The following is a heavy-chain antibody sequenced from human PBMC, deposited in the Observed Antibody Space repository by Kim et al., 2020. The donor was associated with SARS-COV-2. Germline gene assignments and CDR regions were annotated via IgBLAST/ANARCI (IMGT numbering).Heavy chain of an antibody. Sequence: SETLSLTCTVSGGSISSSSYYWGWIRQPPGKGLEWIGSIYYSGSTYYNPSLKSRVTISVDTSKNQFSLKLSSVTAADTAVYYCARDPGPGDNWFDPWGQGTLVTVSS. J-gene: IGHJ5*02. CDR1: GGSISSSSYY. CDR2: IYYSGST. D-gene: IGHD3-10*01. V-gene: IGHV4-39*07. CDR3: ARDPGPGDNWFDP.